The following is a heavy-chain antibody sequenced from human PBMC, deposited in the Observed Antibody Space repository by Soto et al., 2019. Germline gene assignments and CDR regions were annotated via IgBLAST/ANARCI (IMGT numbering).Heavy chain of an antibody. D-gene: IGHD6-13*01. J-gene: IGHJ4*02. CDR3: AREPRIAAAGTMDY. Sequence: GESLKISCAASGFTFSSYAMHWVRQAPGKGLEWVAVISYDGSNKYYADSVKGRFTISRDNSKNTLYLQMNSLRAEDTAVYYCAREPRIAAAGTMDYWGQGTLVTVAS. CDR1: GFTFSSYA. CDR2: ISYDGSNK. V-gene: IGHV3-30*04.